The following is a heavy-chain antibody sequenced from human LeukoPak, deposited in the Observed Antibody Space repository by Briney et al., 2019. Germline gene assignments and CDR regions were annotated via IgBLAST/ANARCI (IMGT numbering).Heavy chain of an antibody. V-gene: IGHV3-48*01. CDR1: GFTFSSYS. CDR2: ISSSSSTI. D-gene: IGHD3-10*01. CDR3: AKEGVLRYYYGSGSYYDY. Sequence: PGGSLRLSCAASGFTFSSYSMNWVRQAPGKGLEWVSYISSSSSTIYYADSVKGRFTIFRDNAKNSLYLLMNSLRAEDTAVYYCAKEGVLRYYYGSGSYYDYWGQGTLVTVSS. J-gene: IGHJ4*02.